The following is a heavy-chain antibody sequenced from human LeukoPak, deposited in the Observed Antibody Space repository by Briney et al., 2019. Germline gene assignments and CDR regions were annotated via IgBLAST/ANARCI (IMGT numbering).Heavy chain of an antibody. J-gene: IGHJ6*02. CDR3: ARVGRMVRGVIRGYYGMDV. CDR1: GYTFTGYY. V-gene: IGHV1-2*02. Sequence: ASVKVSCKASGYTFTGYYMHWVRQAPGQGLEWMGWINPNSGGTNYAQKFQGRVTMTRDTSISTAYMELSRLRSDDTAVYYCARVGRMVRGVIRGYYGMDVWGQGTTVTVSS. D-gene: IGHD3-10*01. CDR2: INPNSGGT.